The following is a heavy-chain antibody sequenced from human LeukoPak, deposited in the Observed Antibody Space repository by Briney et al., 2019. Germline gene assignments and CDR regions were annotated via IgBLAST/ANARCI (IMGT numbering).Heavy chain of an antibody. CDR2: IRYDGSNK. CDR1: GFTFSSYG. J-gene: IGHJ4*02. CDR3: AKGPITMIVVVMTYFDY. Sequence: GGSLRLSCAASGFTFSSYGMHWDRQAPGKGLEWVAFIRYDGSNKYYADSVKGRFTISRDNSKNTLYLQMNSLRAEDTAVYYCAKGPITMIVVVMTYFDYWGQGTLVTVSS. V-gene: IGHV3-30*02. D-gene: IGHD3-22*01.